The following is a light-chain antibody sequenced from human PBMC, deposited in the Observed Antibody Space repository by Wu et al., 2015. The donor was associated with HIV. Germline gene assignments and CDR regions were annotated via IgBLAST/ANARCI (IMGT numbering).Light chain of an antibody. V-gene: IGKV3-11*01. CDR3: QQRGNWPLFT. Sequence: ELVLTQSPGTLSLSPGERATLSCRTSQSVTSYLAWYQQKPGQAPRLLIYGASNRATGIPARFSGSGSGTDFTLTISSLEPEDFAVYYCQQRGNWPLFTFGPGTKVDIK. J-gene: IGKJ3*01. CDR1: QSVTSY. CDR2: GAS.